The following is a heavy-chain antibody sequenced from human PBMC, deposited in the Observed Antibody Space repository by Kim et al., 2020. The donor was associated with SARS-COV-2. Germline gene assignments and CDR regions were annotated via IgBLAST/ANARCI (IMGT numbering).Heavy chain of an antibody. J-gene: IGHJ4*02. CDR3: GRAVAGSSIDY. CDR2: ISYDARSQ. V-gene: IGHV3-30*03. CDR1: GFTFSSHG. Sequence: GGSLRLSCAASGFTFSSHGMHWVRQAPGKGLEWVAVISYDARSQYYADSVKGRYTISRDQSQITLYLQMNSLRAEDTAVYYCGRAVAGSSIDYWGQGTLVTVSS. D-gene: IGHD6-19*01.